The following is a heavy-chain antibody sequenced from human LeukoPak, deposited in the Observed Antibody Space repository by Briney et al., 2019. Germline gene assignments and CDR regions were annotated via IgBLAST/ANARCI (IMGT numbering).Heavy chain of an antibody. CDR3: ARQLGYCSSTSCYADKVDY. J-gene: IGHJ4*02. D-gene: IGHD2-2*01. V-gene: IGHV4-39*01. Sequence: SETLSLTCTVSGGSISSSSYYWGWIRQPPGKGLEWIGSIYYSGSTYYNPSLKSRVTISVDTSKNQFSLKPSSVTAADTAVYYCARQLGYCSSTSCYADKVDYWGQGTLVTVSS. CDR1: GGSISSSSYY. CDR2: IYYSGST.